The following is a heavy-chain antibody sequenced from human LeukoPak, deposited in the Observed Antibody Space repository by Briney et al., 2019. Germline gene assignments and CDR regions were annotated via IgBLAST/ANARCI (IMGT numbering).Heavy chain of an antibody. CDR3: ARASYSNGLID. D-gene: IGHD6-19*01. CDR2: INPDSGGT. V-gene: IGHV1-2*02. J-gene: IGHJ4*02. CDR1: GYMFTGYY. Sequence: ASVKVSCKASGYMFTGYYIHWVRQAPGQGREWMGWINPDSGGTNYAQKFQGRVTVTRDTSISTAYMELSRLRSDDTAFYYCARASYSNGLIDWGQGTLVTVSS.